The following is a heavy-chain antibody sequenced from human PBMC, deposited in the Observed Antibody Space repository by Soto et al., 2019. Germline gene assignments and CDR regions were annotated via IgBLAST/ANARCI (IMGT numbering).Heavy chain of an antibody. V-gene: IGHV4-59*08. J-gene: IGHJ6*02. Sequence: PSETLSLTCTVSGGSIIEYYWSWTRQPPGKGLEWIGYIYYSGATDYSPSLKSRVTISVDTSKNQFSLKLSSVTAADSAIYYCARQSGGYYYYGMDVWGQGTTVT. CDR2: IYYSGAT. CDR1: GGSIIEYY. CDR3: ARQSGGYYYYGMDV. D-gene: IGHD1-26*01.